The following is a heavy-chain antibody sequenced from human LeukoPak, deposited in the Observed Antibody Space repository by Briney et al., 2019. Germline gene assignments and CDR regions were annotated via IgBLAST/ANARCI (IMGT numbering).Heavy chain of an antibody. CDR1: GGTFSSYA. V-gene: IGHV1-69*05. J-gene: IGHJ5*02. D-gene: IGHD6-13*01. CDR2: IIPIFGTA. CDR3: ARVAAAHFDP. Sequence: ASVKVSCKASGGTFSSYAISRVRQAPGQGLEWMGGIIPIFGTANYAQKFQGRVTITTDESTSTAYMELSSLRSEDTAVYYCARVAAAHFDPWGQGTLVTVSS.